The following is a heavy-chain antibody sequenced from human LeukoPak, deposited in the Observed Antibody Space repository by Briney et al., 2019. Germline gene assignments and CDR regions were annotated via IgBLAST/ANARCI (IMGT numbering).Heavy chain of an antibody. CDR1: GGSISSYY. J-gene: IGHJ6*02. V-gene: IGHV4-59*01. CDR2: IYYSGST. D-gene: IGHD6-19*01. CDR3: ARDASIAVAGTDI. Sequence: PSETLSLTCTVSGGSISSYYWSRIRQPPGKGLEWIGYIYYSGSTNYNPSLKSRVTISVDTSKNQFSLKLSSVTAADTAVYYCARDASIAVAGTDIWGQGTTVTVSS.